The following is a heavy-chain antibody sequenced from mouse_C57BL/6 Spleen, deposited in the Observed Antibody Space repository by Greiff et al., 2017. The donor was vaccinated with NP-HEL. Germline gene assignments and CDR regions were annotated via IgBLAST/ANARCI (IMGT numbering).Heavy chain of an antibody. J-gene: IGHJ4*01. CDR1: GYTFTSYW. CDR3: ARVAYAMDY. CDR2: IDPNSGGT. V-gene: IGHV1-72*01. Sequence: VQLQQPGAELVKPGASVTLSCKASGYTFTSYWMHWVKQRPGRGLEWSGRIDPNSGGTKYNEKFKSKATLTVDKPSSTAYMQLSSVTSEDSAVYYCARVAYAMDYWGQGTSVTVSS.